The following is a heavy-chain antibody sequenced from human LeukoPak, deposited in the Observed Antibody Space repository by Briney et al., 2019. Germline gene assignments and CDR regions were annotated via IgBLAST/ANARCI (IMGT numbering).Heavy chain of an antibody. CDR1: GFRFSSYW. CDR3: AREGTPGTFDY. J-gene: IGHJ4*02. V-gene: IGHV3-64*01. Sequence: PGGSLRLSCAASGFRFSSYWMSWVRQAPGKGLESVSAISSDGDSTYYAKSVKGRFTISRDSSKNTLYLQMDSLRPEDMAVYYCAREGTPGTFDYWGQGTLVTVSS. D-gene: IGHD6-13*01. CDR2: ISSDGDST.